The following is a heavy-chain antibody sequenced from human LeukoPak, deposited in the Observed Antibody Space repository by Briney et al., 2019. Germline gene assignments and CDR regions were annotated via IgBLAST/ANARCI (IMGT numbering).Heavy chain of an antibody. D-gene: IGHD3-22*01. CDR1: GFTFSHYG. V-gene: IGHV3-48*04. CDR2: ISSSGSTV. CDR3: ARPNDPYYYDSSGYCYV. J-gene: IGHJ4*02. Sequence: GRSLRLSCEASGFTFSHYGMHWVRQAPGKGLEWVSYISSSGSTVYYADSVKGRFTISRDNAKNSLYLQMSSLRAEDTAVYFCARPNDPYYYDSSGYCYVWGQGTLVTVSS.